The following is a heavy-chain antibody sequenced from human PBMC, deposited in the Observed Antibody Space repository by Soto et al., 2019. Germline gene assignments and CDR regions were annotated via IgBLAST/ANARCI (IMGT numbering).Heavy chain of an antibody. CDR3: ARDSYCSGGSCYSVDHYYDGMDV. D-gene: IGHD2-15*01. Sequence: QVQLVQSGAEVKKPGSSVKVSCKASGGTFSSYAISWVRQAPGQGLEWMGGIIPIFGTANYAQKFQGRVTITADESTSTAYMDQSSLRSEDTAVYYCARDSYCSGGSCYSVDHYYDGMDVWCQGTTGTVSS. J-gene: IGHJ6*02. V-gene: IGHV1-69*01. CDR2: IIPIFGTA. CDR1: GGTFSSYA.